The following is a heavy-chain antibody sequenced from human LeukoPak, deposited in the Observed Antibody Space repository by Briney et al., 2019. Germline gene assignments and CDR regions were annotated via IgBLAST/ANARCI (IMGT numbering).Heavy chain of an antibody. CDR1: GFTFSSYA. Sequence: GGSLRLSCAASGFTFSSYAMTWVRQAPGKGLEWVSGISGNGQNTYYADSVKGRFTISRDNSKNTLYLQMNNMRAEDTAVYYCAKRIVVSGMGFDYWGQGTLVTVSS. CDR3: AKRIVVSGMGFDY. CDR2: ISGNGQNT. D-gene: IGHD3-22*01. V-gene: IGHV3-23*01. J-gene: IGHJ4*02.